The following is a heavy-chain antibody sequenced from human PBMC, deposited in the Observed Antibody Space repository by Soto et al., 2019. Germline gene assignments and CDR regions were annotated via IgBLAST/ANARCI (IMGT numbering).Heavy chain of an antibody. J-gene: IGHJ4*02. CDR3: ARDWESSVPTWSFGGL. V-gene: IGHV1-69*08. Sequence: QVQLVQSGAEVKKPGSSVKVSCKSSGGTYSPYTINWVRQAPGQGLEWMGRIIPFLGVTNYGLKFQARVTITADKATNTAYMELRGLRFEDTAVYYCARDWESSVPTWSFGGLWGRGTLVTVSS. CDR1: GGTYSPYT. CDR2: IIPFLGVT. D-gene: IGHD3-16*01.